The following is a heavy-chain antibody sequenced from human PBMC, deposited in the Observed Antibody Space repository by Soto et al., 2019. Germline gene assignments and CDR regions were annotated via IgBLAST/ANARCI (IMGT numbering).Heavy chain of an antibody. J-gene: IGHJ6*02. CDR2: INHSGTI. D-gene: IGHD2-21*02. V-gene: IGHV4-34*01. CDR3: ARADRTLVTSYSLDV. CDR1: GGSFSGYY. Sequence: SETLSLTCAVYGGSFSGYYWTWIRQPPGKGLEWIGEINHSGTINFNPSLKSRLTISLDTSKKHFSLKLSSVTDADTAAYYCARADRTLVTSYSLDVWGQGTTVTAP.